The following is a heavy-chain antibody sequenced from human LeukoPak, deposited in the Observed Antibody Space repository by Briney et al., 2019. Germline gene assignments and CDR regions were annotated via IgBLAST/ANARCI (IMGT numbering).Heavy chain of an antibody. CDR2: IYYSGST. CDR3: ATYNRDGYNFAFQH. Sequence: SETLSLTCTVSGGSISSGGYYWSWIRQHPGQGLEWIGYIYYSGSTYYNPSLKSRVSILLDTSKNQFSLKLSSVTAADTAVYYCATYNRDGYNFAFQHWGQGTLVTVSS. V-gene: IGHV4-31*03. CDR1: GGSISSGGYY. D-gene: IGHD5-24*01. J-gene: IGHJ1*01.